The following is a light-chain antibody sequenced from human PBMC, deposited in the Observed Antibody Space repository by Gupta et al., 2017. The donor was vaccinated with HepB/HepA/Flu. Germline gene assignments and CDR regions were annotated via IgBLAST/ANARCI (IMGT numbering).Light chain of an antibody. CDR3: QVWDSGSNHRVV. V-gene: IGLV3-21*03. CDR2: DDS. Sequence: SYVLTQPPSASVAPGTTAMITCGGNNIVTKSVHWYQQKPGQAHVPVVFDDSGRPSGIPERFSGSNSWNTDTLTISRVEAGDEADDDCQVWDSGSNHRVVFGGGTKLTVL. CDR1: NIVTKS. J-gene: IGLJ2*01.